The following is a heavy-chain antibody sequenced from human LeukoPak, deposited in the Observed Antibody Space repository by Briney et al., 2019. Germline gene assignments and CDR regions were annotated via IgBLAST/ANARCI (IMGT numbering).Heavy chain of an antibody. CDR3: ARGNYGDYQFDY. D-gene: IGHD4-17*01. J-gene: IGHJ4*02. V-gene: IGHV1-46*01. CDR2: INPSGGTT. Sequence: GASVKVSCKASGNTFTSYYMHWVRQAPGQGLEWMGIINPSGGTTRYAQKFQGRVTMTTDTSTSTAYMELRSLRSDDTAVYYCARGNYGDYQFDYWGQGTLVTVSS. CDR1: GNTFTSYY.